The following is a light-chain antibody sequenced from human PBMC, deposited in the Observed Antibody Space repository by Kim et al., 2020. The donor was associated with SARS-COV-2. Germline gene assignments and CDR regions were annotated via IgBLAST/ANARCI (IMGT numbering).Light chain of an antibody. CDR1: QSISSY. CDR3: QQTYSTPHT. Sequence: DIQMTQSPSSLSASVGDRVTITCRASQSISSYLNWYHHKPGKAPKLLIYAASSLQGGVPPRFSGSGSGTDFTLTISSLQPDDFATYYCQQTYSTPHTFGQGTRLEIK. CDR2: AAS. J-gene: IGKJ5*01. V-gene: IGKV1-39*01.